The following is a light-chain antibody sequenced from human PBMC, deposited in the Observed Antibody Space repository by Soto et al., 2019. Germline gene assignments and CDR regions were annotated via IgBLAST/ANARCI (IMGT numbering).Light chain of an antibody. V-gene: IGKV3-20*01. CDR3: QQYGSSPHT. Sequence: EIALTQSPGTLSLSPGERATLSCRASQSVSSSYLAWYQHKPGQAPGLLIYGASSRATGIPDRFSGSGSGTDFTLTNSRLEPEDSAVYYCQQYGSSPHTFGQGTNLEIK. J-gene: IGKJ2*01. CDR2: GAS. CDR1: QSVSSSY.